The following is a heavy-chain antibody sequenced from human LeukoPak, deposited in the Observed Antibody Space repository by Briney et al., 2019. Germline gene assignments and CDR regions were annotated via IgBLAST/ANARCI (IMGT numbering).Heavy chain of an antibody. J-gene: IGHJ4*02. CDR3: AKVTSAGSCYQSDY. CDR2: ISDRGGTT. Sequence: GGSLRLSCAASRFXFRSYAIASVPHAPGKGLEWGSGISDRGGTTYYADSVEGRFTISRDNSKNTLYLQMDNLGAEDTAVYYCAKVTSAGSCYQSDYWGQGTLVTVSS. CDR1: RFXFRSYA. V-gene: IGHV3-23*01. D-gene: IGHD2-15*01.